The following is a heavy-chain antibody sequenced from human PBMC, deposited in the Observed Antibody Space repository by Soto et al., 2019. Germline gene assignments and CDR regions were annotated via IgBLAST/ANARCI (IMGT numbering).Heavy chain of an antibody. CDR1: LFTFSNYA. CDR3: AKDPAFRYYYYGIDV. CDR2: ISYDGSSK. Sequence: SLRHSWSSSLFTFSNYAMHWVRQSPFKGLGWVTVISYDGSSKYYAASVKGRLTVSRDNSKDTVYLQMNSLRAEDTAVYFCAKDPAFRYYYYGIDVWGQGTTVTVSS. V-gene: IGHV3-30*18. D-gene: IGHD2-15*01. J-gene: IGHJ6*02.